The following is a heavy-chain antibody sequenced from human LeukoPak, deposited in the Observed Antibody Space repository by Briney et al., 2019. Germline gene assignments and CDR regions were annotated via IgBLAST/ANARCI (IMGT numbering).Heavy chain of an antibody. CDR3: ARAHDPYYYYYYMDV. CDR2: MNPNSGNT. Sequence: ASVXVSCKASGYTFTSYDINWVRQATGQGLEWMGWMNPNSGNTGYAQKFQGRVTMTRNTSISTAYMELSSLRSEDTAVYYCARAHDPYYYYYYMDVWGKGTTVTVSS. V-gene: IGHV1-8*01. J-gene: IGHJ6*03. CDR1: GYTFTSYD.